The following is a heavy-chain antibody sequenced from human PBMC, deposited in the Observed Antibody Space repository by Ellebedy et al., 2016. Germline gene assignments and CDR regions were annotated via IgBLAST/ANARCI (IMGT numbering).Heavy chain of an antibody. CDR2: IIPIFGTA. D-gene: IGHD3-3*01. CDR3: ARDLSTFGVLTRYYYMDV. J-gene: IGHJ6*03. CDR1: GGTFSSYA. V-gene: IGHV1-69*13. Sequence: SVKVSXXASGGTFSSYAISWVRQAPGQGLEWMGGIIPIFGTANYAQKFQGRVTITADESTSTAYMELSSLRSEDTAVYYCARDLSTFGVLTRYYYMDVWGKGTTVTVSS.